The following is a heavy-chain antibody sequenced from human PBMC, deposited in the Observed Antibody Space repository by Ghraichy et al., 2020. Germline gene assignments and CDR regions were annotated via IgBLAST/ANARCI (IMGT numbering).Heavy chain of an antibody. J-gene: IGHJ6*02. Sequence: SGPTLVKPTQTLTLTCTFSGFSLSTSGMCVSWIRQPPGKALEWLARIHWNDYKYYSTSLKTRLTISKDTSKNQVVLTMTNMDPVDTATYYCARYNWDPEYYYYGMDVWGQGTTVTVSS. CDR3: ARYNWDPEYYYYGMDV. D-gene: IGHD1-20*01. CDR2: IHWNDYK. CDR1: GFSLSTSGMC. V-gene: IGHV2-70*11.